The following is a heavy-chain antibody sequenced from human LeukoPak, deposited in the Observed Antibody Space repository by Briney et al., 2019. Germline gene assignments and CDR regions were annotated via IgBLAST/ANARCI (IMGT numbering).Heavy chain of an antibody. CDR3: ARMGAHDYDDRVDHHYYMDV. CDR2: INWDGSST. J-gene: IGHJ6*03. V-gene: IGHV3-20*04. D-gene: IGHD4-17*01. Sequence: GGSLRLSCEASGFTFDDYGMAWVRQGPGKGLEWVCGINWDGSSTTYAASVEGRFTISRDNAKNSLSLLMSSLRVEDTALYYCARMGAHDYDDRVDHHYYMDVWGKGTTVTVSS. CDR1: GFTFDDYG.